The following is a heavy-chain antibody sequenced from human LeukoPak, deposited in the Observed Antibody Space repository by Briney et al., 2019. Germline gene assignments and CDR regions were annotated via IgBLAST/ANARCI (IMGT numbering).Heavy chain of an antibody. D-gene: IGHD5-12*01. CDR3: ALLTVASDFDY. Sequence: PGGSLRLSRAASGFTFSNYWMSWVRQAPGEGLEWVANINQGGSGKYYLDSVKGRFSISRDNAKNSLFLQMDSLRADDTAVYYCALLTVASDFDYWGQGALVTVSS. V-gene: IGHV3-7*01. CDR1: GFTFSNYW. CDR2: INQGGSGK. J-gene: IGHJ4*02.